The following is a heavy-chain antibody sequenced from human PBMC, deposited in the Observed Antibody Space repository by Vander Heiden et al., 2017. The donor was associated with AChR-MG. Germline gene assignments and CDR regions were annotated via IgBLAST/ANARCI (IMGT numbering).Heavy chain of an antibody. J-gene: IGHJ4*02. CDR1: GFSLSTSGVG. D-gene: IGHD3-10*01. V-gene: IGHV2-5*01. CDR3: AHRPGLAGRGGIDY. Sequence: QITLKESGPTLVKPTQTLTLTCTFSGFSLSTSGVGVGWIRQPPGKALEWLALIYWNDDKRYSPSLKSRLTITKDTSKNQVVLTMTNMDPVDTATYYCAHRPGLAGRGGIDYWGQGTLVTVSS. CDR2: IYWNDDK.